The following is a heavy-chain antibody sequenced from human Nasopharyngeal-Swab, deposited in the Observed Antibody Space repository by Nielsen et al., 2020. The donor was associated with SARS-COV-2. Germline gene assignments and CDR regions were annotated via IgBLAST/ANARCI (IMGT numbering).Heavy chain of an antibody. CDR2: ISSSSSTI. CDR1: GFTFSSYS. J-gene: IGHJ4*02. V-gene: IGHV3-48*02. Sequence: GGSLRLSCAASGFTFSSYSMNWVRQAPGKGLEWVSYISSSSSTIYYADSVKGRFTISRDNAKNSLYLQMNSLRDEDTAVYYCARAMGYDFWSGYSSFDYWGQGTLVTVSS. CDR3: ARAMGYDFWSGYSSFDY. D-gene: IGHD3-3*01.